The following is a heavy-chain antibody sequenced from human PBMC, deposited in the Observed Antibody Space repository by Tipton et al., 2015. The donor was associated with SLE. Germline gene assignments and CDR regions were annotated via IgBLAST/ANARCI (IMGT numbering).Heavy chain of an antibody. Sequence: TLSLTCTVSGGSISSCSYYWSWIRQPPGKGLEWIGYIYYSGSTNYNPSLKSRVTISVDTSKNQFSLKLSSVTAADTAVYYCAREAAAEGVGFDYWGQGTLVTVSS. V-gene: IGHV4-61*01. D-gene: IGHD6-13*01. CDR3: AREAAAEGVGFDY. J-gene: IGHJ4*02. CDR2: IYYSGST. CDR1: GGSISSCSYY.